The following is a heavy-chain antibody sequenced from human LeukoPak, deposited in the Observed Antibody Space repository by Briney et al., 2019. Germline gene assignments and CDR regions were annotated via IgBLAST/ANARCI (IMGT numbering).Heavy chain of an antibody. CDR3: ARHGSGGRAFDI. J-gene: IGHJ3*02. Sequence: ASVKVSCTASRYTFSSYGITWVRQAPGQGLECLAWISAYNGKTNYAQTFQGRVTMTTDTSTSTAYMDLRSLRSDDTAVYYCARHGSGGRAFDIWGQGTMVTVSS. V-gene: IGHV1-18*01. CDR1: RYTFSSYG. CDR2: ISAYNGKT. D-gene: IGHD1-26*01.